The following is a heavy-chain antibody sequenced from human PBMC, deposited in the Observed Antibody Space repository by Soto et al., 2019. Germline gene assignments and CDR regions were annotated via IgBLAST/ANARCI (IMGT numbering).Heavy chain of an antibody. CDR3: ARATTMIVVAPDY. CDR1: GYTFNHHG. J-gene: IGHJ4*02. V-gene: IGHV1-18*01. D-gene: IGHD3-22*01. CDR2: ISTSNGNT. Sequence: QVQLVQSGAEVKKPGASVKVSCKASGYTFNHHGIAWVRLATGQGLEWMGWISTSNGNTKYAQKFQDRVTMTTDTSTSSAYMEVRCLISDDTAVYYCARATTMIVVAPDYWCQGTQVTVSS.